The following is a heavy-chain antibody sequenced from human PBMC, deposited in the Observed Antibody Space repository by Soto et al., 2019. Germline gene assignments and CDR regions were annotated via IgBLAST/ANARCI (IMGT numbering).Heavy chain of an antibody. Sequence: EVQLLESGGGLVQPGGSLRLSCAASGFTFSSYAMSWVRQAPGKGLEWVSAISGSGGSTYYADSVKGRFTISRDNSKNTLYLHMNSLRAEDTAVYYCAKGGGYSSSWSPEDTWFDPWGQGPLVTVSS. CDR1: GFTFSSYA. CDR2: ISGSGGST. V-gene: IGHV3-23*01. D-gene: IGHD6-13*01. CDR3: AKGGGYSSSWSPEDTWFDP. J-gene: IGHJ5*02.